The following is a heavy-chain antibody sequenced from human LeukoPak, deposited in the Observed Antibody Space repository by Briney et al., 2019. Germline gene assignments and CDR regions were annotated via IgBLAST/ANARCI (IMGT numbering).Heavy chain of an antibody. Sequence: ASVKVSCKASGYTFTSYYMHWVRQAPGQGLEWMGIINPSGGSTSYAQKFQGRVTMTRDTSTSTVYMELSSLRSEDTAVYYCARGRGLPYYYYSYYMDVWGKGTTVTVSS. CDR3: ARGRGLPYYYYSYYMDV. J-gene: IGHJ6*03. V-gene: IGHV1-46*01. CDR2: INPSGGST. D-gene: IGHD3-16*01. CDR1: GYTFTSYY.